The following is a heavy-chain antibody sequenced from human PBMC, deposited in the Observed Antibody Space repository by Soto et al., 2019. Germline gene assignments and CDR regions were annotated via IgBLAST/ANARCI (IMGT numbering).Heavy chain of an antibody. V-gene: IGHV1-2*06. CDR1: GYRFNAYY. Sequence: GSVHVSCKASGYRFNAYYIHWVRQAPGQGLEWMGPINPNSAGTNSAQKFQGRVTMTRDTSISTAYMELSSLRFDDTAVYYCARVPSGGFAFEIWGQGTVVSVSS. J-gene: IGHJ3*02. D-gene: IGHD6-19*01. CDR2: INPNSAGT. CDR3: ARVPSGGFAFEI.